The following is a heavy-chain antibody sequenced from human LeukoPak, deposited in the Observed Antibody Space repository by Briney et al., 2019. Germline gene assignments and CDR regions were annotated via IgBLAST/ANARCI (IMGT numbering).Heavy chain of an antibody. D-gene: IGHD6-19*01. CDR2: IGGSCAST. V-gene: IGHV3-23*01. Sequence: GSLRLSCAASAFTFSNHATIWVGQAPGKGREWVAAIGGSCASTYFADAVSGRFTISRDNSKNTLYLQMNSLRAEDTGIYYWARTVAGDNWGQGTLVTVSS. J-gene: IGHJ4*02. CDR1: AFTFSNHA. CDR3: ARTVAGDN.